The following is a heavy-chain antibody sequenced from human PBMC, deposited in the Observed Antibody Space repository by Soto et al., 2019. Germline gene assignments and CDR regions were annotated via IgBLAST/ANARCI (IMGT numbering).Heavy chain of an antibody. CDR2: VFDSGKT. J-gene: IGHJ4*02. D-gene: IGHD3-3*01. Sequence: QVQLQESGPGLVKHSQTLSLTCSVSGGSITSGGYSWTWIRHQPGKALQWIGYVFDSGKTYYNPSLKGRLTISVDTVTNLFSLELSSVTAADTAVYFCARGSGYYRNFDSWGQGTLVSVSS. CDR1: GGSITSGGYS. CDR3: ARGSGYYRNFDS. V-gene: IGHV4-31*02.